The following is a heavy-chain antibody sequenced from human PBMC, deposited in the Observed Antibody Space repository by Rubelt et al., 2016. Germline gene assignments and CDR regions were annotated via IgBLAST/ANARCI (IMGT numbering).Heavy chain of an antibody. Sequence: QVQLVQSGAEVKKPGSSVKVSCKASGGTFSSYAISWVRQAPGQGLEWMGRIIPILGIAIYAQKFQGRVTITADKSTSTAYMELRSLRSDDTAVYYCVGGEPADYWGQGTLVTVSS. CDR3: VGGEPADY. CDR2: IIPILGIA. V-gene: IGHV1-69*04. CDR1: GGTFSSYA. D-gene: IGHD3-10*01. J-gene: IGHJ4*02.